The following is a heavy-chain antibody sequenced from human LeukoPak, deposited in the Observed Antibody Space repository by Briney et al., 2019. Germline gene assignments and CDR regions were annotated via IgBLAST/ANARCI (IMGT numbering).Heavy chain of an antibody. D-gene: IGHD3-22*01. J-gene: IGHJ4*02. CDR1: GFTLSSYW. Sequence: GGSLRLSCAASGFTLSSYWMHWVRQVPGKGLVWVSRINSDGSRTEYADSVKGRFTISRDNAKNTLYMQMNSLRAEDTAVYYCASGAYYHDFWGQGTLVTASS. CDR3: ASGAYYHDF. V-gene: IGHV3-74*03. CDR2: INSDGSRT.